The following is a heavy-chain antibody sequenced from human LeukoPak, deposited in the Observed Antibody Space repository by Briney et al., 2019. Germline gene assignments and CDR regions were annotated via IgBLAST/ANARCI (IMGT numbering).Heavy chain of an antibody. CDR3: ARFYGDYGSTPLDY. V-gene: IGHV4-34*01. D-gene: IGHD4-17*01. J-gene: IGHJ4*02. Sequence: SETLSLTCAVYGGSFSGYYWSWIRQPPGKGLEWIGEINHSGSTNYNPSLKSRVTISVDTSKNQFSLKLSSVTAADTAVYYCARFYGDYGSTPLDYWGQGTLVTVSS. CDR1: GGSFSGYY. CDR2: INHSGST.